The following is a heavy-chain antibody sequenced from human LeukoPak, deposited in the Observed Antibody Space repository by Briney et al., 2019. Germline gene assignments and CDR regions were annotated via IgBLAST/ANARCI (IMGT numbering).Heavy chain of an antibody. D-gene: IGHD3-9*01. Sequence: GGSLRLSCTASGFTFGDYAMSWVRQAPGKGLEWVGFIRSKAYGGTTEYAASVKGRFTISRDDSKGIAYLQMNSLKTEDTAVYYCTRVGYFDWLSSYYFDYWGQGTLVTVSS. CDR2: IRSKAYGGTT. CDR3: TRVGYFDWLSSYYFDY. V-gene: IGHV3-49*04. CDR1: GFTFGDYA. J-gene: IGHJ4*02.